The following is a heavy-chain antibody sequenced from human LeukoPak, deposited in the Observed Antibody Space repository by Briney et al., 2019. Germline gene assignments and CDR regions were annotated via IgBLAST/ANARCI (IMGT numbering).Heavy chain of an antibody. CDR2: ISYDGNNK. D-gene: IGHD3-16*01. V-gene: IGHV3-30*04. CDR3: GRDGGQSYYYYMDV. Sequence: GGSLRLSCAASGFTFSSYAMYWVRQAPGKGLEWVAVISYDGNNKYYADSVKGRFTISRDNSKNTLYLQMKSLRAEDTAVFYCGRDGGQSYYYYMDVWGKGTTVTVSS. J-gene: IGHJ6*03. CDR1: GFTFSSYA.